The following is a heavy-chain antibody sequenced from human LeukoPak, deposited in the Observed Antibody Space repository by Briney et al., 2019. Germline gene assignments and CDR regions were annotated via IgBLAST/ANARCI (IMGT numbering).Heavy chain of an antibody. CDR3: ARYSSSSNYYYGMDV. CDR1: GFTFSSYG. D-gene: IGHD6-6*01. J-gene: IGHJ6*02. CDR2: IWFDGSDK. V-gene: IGHV3-33*01. Sequence: GGSLRLSCAASGFTFSSYGMHWVRQAPGKGLEWVAVIWFDGSDKYYADSVKGRFTISRDNSKNTLYLQMNSLRAEDTAVYYCARYSSSSNYYYGMDVWGQGTTVTVS.